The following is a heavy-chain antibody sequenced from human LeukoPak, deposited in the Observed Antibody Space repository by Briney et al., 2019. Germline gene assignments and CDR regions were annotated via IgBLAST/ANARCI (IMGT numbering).Heavy chain of an antibody. CDR2: ISTSGGTT. Sequence: GGSLRLSCAASGFTFSSYVMNWVRLAPGKGLEWVSVISTSGGTTYYADSVKGRFTMSRDNSKNTLYLQMNSLRAEDPAVYYCAKTMYTGDWSGGLDCGGQGTLVTAPS. V-gene: IGHV3-23*01. CDR1: GFTFSSYV. J-gene: IGHJ4*02. D-gene: IGHD6-19*01. CDR3: AKTMYTGDWSGGLDC.